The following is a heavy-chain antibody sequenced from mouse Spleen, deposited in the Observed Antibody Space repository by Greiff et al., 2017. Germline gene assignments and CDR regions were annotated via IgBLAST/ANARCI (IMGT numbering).Heavy chain of an antibody. Sequence: VQLQQPGAELVKPGASVKLSCKASGYTFTSYWMHWVKQRPGQGLEWIGAIYPGNSDTSYNQKFKGKAKLTAVTSASTAYMELSSLTNEDSAVYYCTRIHYYGPYYFDYWGQGTTLTVSS. D-gene: IGHD1-2*01. CDR1: GYTFTSYW. CDR3: TRIHYYGPYYFDY. CDR2: IYPGNSDT. V-gene: IGHV1-5*01. J-gene: IGHJ2*01.